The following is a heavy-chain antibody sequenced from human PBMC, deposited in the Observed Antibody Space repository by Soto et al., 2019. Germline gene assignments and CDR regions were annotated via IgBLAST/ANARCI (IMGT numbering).Heavy chain of an antibody. D-gene: IGHD2-15*01. CDR3: ARVHGYCSGGSCYSLHYYGMDV. CDR1: GFTFSSYW. CDR2: INSDGSST. Sequence: EVQLVESGGGLVQPGGSLRLSCAASGFTFSSYWMHWVRQAPGKGLVWVSRINSDGSSTSYADSVKGRFTISRDNAKNTLYMQMNSLRAEDTAVYYCARVHGYCSGGSCYSLHYYGMDVWGQGTTVTVSS. J-gene: IGHJ6*02. V-gene: IGHV3-74*01.